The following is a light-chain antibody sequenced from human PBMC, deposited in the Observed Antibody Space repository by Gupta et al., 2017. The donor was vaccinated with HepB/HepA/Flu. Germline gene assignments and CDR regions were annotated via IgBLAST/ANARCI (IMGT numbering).Light chain of an antibody. CDR2: DVS. J-gene: IGLJ2*01. Sequence: QSALTQPASVSGSLGQSITISCTGTSSDIGAYNHVSWYQQHPGKAPTFMIYDVSNRTAGVPSRFSGSEAGNTASLTISGLQAEDAADYYLSSLTTKNTLVFGGGTKWTVL. CDR3: SSLTTKNTLV. CDR1: SSDIGAYNH. V-gene: IGLV2-14*03.